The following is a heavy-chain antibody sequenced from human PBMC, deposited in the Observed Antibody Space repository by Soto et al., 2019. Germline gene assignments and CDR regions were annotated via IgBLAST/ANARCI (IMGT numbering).Heavy chain of an antibody. J-gene: IGHJ5*02. Sequence: GGSLRLSCAASGFTFSSYWMSWVRQAPGKGLEWVANIKQDGSEKYYVDSVKGRFTISRDNAKNSLYLQMNSLRAEDTAVYYCAREARETIFGVVEFLGRYNWFDPWGQGTLVTVSS. CDR3: AREARETIFGVVEFLGRYNWFDP. D-gene: IGHD3-3*01. CDR1: GFTFSSYW. V-gene: IGHV3-7*01. CDR2: IKQDGSEK.